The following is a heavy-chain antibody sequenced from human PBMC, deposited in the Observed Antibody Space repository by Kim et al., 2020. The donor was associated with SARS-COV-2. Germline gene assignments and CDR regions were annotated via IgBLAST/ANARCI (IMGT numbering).Heavy chain of an antibody. Sequence: SETLSLTCTVSGGSISSSSYYWGWIRQPPGKGLEWIGSIYYSGSTYYNPSLKSRVTISVDTSKNQFSLKLSSVTAADTAVYYCARMVFDFWSARMNWFDPWGQGTLVTVSS. D-gene: IGHD3-3*01. CDR1: GGSISSSSYY. CDR3: ARMVFDFWSARMNWFDP. CDR2: IYYSGST. V-gene: IGHV4-39*01. J-gene: IGHJ5*02.